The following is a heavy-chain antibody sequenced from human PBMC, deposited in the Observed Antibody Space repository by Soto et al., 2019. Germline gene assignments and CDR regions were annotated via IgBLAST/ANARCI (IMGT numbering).Heavy chain of an antibody. V-gene: IGHV3-23*01. Sequence: LRLSCAASGFTFNDYAMSWVRLAPGNGLEWVAAISGSGSSTYYADSVKGRFTISRDNSRNTVYLQMTSLRAEDTAVYYCAKDRAGNLYFDYWGQGTLVTVSS. J-gene: IGHJ4*02. CDR3: AKDRAGNLYFDY. CDR1: GFTFNDYA. CDR2: ISGSGSST.